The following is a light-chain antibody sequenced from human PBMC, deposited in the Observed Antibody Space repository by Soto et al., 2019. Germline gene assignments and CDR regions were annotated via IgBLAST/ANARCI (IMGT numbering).Light chain of an antibody. CDR3: QQYDSLAQCT. Sequence: DIQMTQSPSSLSASVGDRVTITCQASQDINNYLNWYQQKPGKAPKLLIYGASNLETGVPSRFSGSGYGTHFTFPITSLQPEDFATYYCQQYDSLAQCTFGGGTKVEIE. CDR1: QDINNY. J-gene: IGKJ4*01. CDR2: GAS. V-gene: IGKV1-33*01.